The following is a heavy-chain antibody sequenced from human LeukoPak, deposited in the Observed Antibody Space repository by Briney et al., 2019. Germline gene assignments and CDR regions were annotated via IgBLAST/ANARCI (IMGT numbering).Heavy chain of an antibody. Sequence: GGSLRLSCAASGFTFSNYWMSWVCQAPGKRVEWVANINQDGSEKYSVGSVSGGFTLSIDKHKNSLYLQMNNLRGEDTAIYYCARDKEYCSGGSCYFGSSFDFWGQGTLVSVSS. D-gene: IGHD2-15*01. CDR1: GFTFSNYW. J-gene: IGHJ4*02. CDR2: INQDGSEK. CDR3: ARDKEYCSGGSCYFGSSFDF. V-gene: IGHV3-7*01.